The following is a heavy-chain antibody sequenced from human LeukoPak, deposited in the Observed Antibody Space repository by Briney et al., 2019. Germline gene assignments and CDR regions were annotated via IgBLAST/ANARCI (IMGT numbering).Heavy chain of an antibody. D-gene: IGHD3-22*01. J-gene: IGHJ4*02. CDR1: GYTFTSYD. V-gene: IGHV1-8*03. CDR3: AKRGSYYDSSGYYYFDY. CDR2: MNPNSGNT. Sequence: ASVKVSCKASGYTFTSYDINWVRQATGQGLEWMGWMNPNSGNTGYAQKFQGRVTITRNTSISTAYMELSSLRSEDTAVYYCAKRGSYYDSSGYYYFDYWGQGTLVTVSS.